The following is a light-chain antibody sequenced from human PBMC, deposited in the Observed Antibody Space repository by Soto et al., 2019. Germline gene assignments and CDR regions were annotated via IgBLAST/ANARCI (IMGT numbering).Light chain of an antibody. Sequence: EIVMTQSPATLSVSPGERATLSCSASQSVNNKLAWYQQKPGQAPRLLIYEAFTRATDIPPRFSGSGAGTELTLPMRSRPSEDFAVTYRQQYNNWPPLTFAGGTRLEI. J-gene: IGKJ5*01. CDR3: QQYNNWPPLT. V-gene: IGKV3-15*01. CDR2: EAF. CDR1: QSVNNK.